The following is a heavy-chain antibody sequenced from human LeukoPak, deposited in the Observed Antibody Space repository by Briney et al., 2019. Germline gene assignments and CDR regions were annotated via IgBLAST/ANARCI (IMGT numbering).Heavy chain of an antibody. Sequence: GGPLRLSCAASGFTFNIFAMHWVRQAPGKGLEWVAVIWHDGSNKYYVDSVKGRFTISRDNSKNTLYLQMNSLRAEDTAVYYCARPLYYYDSSVGMTMPYYFDDWGQGTLVTVSS. CDR2: IWHDGSNK. J-gene: IGHJ4*02. CDR1: GFTFNIFA. D-gene: IGHD3-22*01. CDR3: ARPLYYYDSSVGMTMPYYFDD. V-gene: IGHV3-33*01.